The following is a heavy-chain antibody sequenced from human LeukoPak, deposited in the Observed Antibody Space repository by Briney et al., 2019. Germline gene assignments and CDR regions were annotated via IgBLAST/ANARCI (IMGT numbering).Heavy chain of an antibody. CDR3: AKDRGLGIAVADPYYFDY. CDR2: ISRSGEST. CDR1: GFTFSGFA. Sequence: GGSLRLSCAASGFTFSGFAMSWIRQAPGKGLEWVSSISRSGESTFYADSVRGRFTISRDNSKNTVSLQMESLRAEDTAVYYCAKDRGLGIAVADPYYFDYWGQGTLVTVSS. D-gene: IGHD6-19*01. V-gene: IGHV3-23*01. J-gene: IGHJ4*02.